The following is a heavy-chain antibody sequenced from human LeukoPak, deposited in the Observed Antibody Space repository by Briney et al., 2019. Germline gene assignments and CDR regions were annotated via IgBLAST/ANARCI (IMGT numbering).Heavy chain of an antibody. D-gene: IGHD3-10*01. Sequence: VASVKVSCKASGFTFTSSAMQWVRQARGQRLEWIGWIVVGSGNTNYAQKFQERVTITRDMSTSTAYMALSSLRSEDTAVHYCAAVTYYYGSGSYAYFDYWGQGTLVTVSS. CDR3: AAVTYYYGSGSYAYFDY. V-gene: IGHV1-58*02. J-gene: IGHJ4*02. CDR1: GFTFTSSA. CDR2: IVVGSGNT.